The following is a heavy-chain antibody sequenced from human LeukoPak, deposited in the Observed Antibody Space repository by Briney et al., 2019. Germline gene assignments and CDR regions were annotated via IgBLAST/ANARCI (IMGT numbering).Heavy chain of an antibody. D-gene: IGHD2-2*02. CDR2: INPSGGST. V-gene: IGHV1-46*01. CDR1: GYTFTSYG. J-gene: IGHJ4*02. Sequence: GASVKVSCKASGYTFTSYGISWVRQAPGQGLEWMGIINPSGGSTSYAQKFQGRVTMTRDTSTSTVYMELSSLRSEDTAVYYCARSDIVVVPAAIGDYWGQGTLVTVSS. CDR3: ARSDIVVVPAAIGDY.